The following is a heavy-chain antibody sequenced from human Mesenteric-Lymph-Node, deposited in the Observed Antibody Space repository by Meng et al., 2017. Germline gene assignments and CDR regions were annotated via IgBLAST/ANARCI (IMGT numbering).Heavy chain of an antibody. Sequence: EVQLLESGGGLVQPGGSLSLSCAASGLTFSSYAMSWVRQAPGKGLEWVSAISGSGGSAYYADSVKGRFTISRDNSKNTLYLQMNSLRAEDTAVYYCAKEGSREISTYDYWGQGTLVTVSS. CDR2: ISGSGGSA. D-gene: IGHD3-10*01. CDR1: GLTFSSYA. J-gene: IGHJ4*02. CDR3: AKEGSREISTYDY. V-gene: IGHV3-23*01.